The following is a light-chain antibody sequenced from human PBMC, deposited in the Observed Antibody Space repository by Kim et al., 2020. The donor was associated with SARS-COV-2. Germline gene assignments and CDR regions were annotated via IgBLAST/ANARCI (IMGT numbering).Light chain of an antibody. CDR1: KLGDKY. J-gene: IGLJ3*02. Sequence: SYELTQPPSVSMSPGQTASITCSGDKLGDKYACWYQQKPGQSPVLVIYQDSKRPSGIPERFSGSNSGNTATLTISGTQAMDEADYYFQAWDSSTEVFGGGTQLTVL. CDR3: QAWDSSTEV. CDR2: QDS. V-gene: IGLV3-1*01.